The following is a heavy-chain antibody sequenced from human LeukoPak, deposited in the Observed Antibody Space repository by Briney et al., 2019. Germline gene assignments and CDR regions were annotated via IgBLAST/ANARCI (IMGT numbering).Heavy chain of an antibody. CDR1: GYTFTSYG. CDR2: ISTYNGNT. V-gene: IGHV1-18*01. D-gene: IGHD2-15*01. Sequence: ASVKVCCKASGYTFTSYGISWVRQAPGQGLEWMGWISTYNGNTNYAQKLQGRVTMTTDTSTSTAYMELRSLRSDDTAVYYCARDTCSGGSCYLGTYWGQGTLVTVSS. J-gene: IGHJ4*02. CDR3: ARDTCSGGSCYLGTY.